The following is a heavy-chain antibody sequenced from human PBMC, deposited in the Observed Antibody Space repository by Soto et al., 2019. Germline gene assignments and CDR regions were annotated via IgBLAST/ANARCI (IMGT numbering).Heavy chain of an antibody. J-gene: IGHJ4*02. CDR3: ARDLHFYDSGGYYGY. Sequence: PGGSLRLSCAASGFTFSSYSMNWVRQAPGEGLEWVSSISSSSSYIYYADSVKGRFTISRDNAKNSLYLQMNSLRAEDTAVYYCARDLHFYDSGGYYGYWGQGT. V-gene: IGHV3-21*01. CDR1: GFTFSSYS. CDR2: ISSSSSYI. D-gene: IGHD3-22*01.